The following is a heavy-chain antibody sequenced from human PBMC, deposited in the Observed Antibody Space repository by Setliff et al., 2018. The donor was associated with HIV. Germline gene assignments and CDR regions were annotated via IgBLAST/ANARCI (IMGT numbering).Heavy chain of an antibody. J-gene: IGHJ6*03. Sequence: PGGSLRLSCVASGFTFSKYWMSWVRQAPGKGLEWVSSISSSSTSIYYADSVKGRFTISRDNAKKSLYLQMNSLRAEDTAVYYCTRDYAYDWNSVMDVWGKGTTVTSP. CDR2: ISSSSTSI. CDR1: GFTFSKYW. V-gene: IGHV3-21*01. D-gene: IGHD1-7*01. CDR3: TRDYAYDWNSVMDV.